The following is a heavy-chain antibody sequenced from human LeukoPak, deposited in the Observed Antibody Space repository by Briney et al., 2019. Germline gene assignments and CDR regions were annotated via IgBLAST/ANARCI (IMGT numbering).Heavy chain of an antibody. V-gene: IGHV5-51*03. J-gene: IGHJ3*02. CDR2: IYPGDSDT. CDR3: AGASMPFDAFDI. CDR1: GYSFTSYW. D-gene: IGHD2-2*01. Sequence: GESLTLSCTGSGYSFTSYWIGWVRQMPGKGLEWMGIIYPGDSDTRYSPSFQGQVTISADKSISTAYLQWSSLKASDTAMYYCAGASMPFDAFDIWGQGTMVTVSS.